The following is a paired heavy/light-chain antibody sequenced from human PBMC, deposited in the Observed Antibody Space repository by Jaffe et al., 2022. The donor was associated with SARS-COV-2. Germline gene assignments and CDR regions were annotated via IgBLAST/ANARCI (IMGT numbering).Heavy chain of an antibody. CDR1: GFAFTAYT. Sequence: EVQLVESGGGLVQPGGSLRLSCAASGFAFTAYTMSWVRQAPGKGLEWVAKLKEDRSEEYYVDSVKGRFTISRDNAKNSLYLQMNSLRAEDAAVYYCARGGRSRFDSWGHGTLVTVSS. CDR3: ARGGRSRFDS. CDR2: LKEDRSEE. D-gene: IGHD6-25*01. J-gene: IGHJ5*01. V-gene: IGHV3-7*03.
Light chain of an antibody. V-gene: IGLV2-14*03. J-gene: IGLJ2*01. CDR3: CSWTSRNTFD. CDR1: SSDVGGYNF. CDR2: DVS. Sequence: QSALTQPASVSGSPGQSITISCFGSSSDVGGYNFVSWYQQHPGKAPKLMIYDVSDRPSGVSNRFSGSKSGNTASLTISGLQAEDEADYYCCSWTSRNTFDFGGGTKLTVL.